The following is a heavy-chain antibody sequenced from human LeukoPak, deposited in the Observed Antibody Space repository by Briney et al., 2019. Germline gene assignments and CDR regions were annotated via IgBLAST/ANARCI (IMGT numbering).Heavy chain of an antibody. Sequence: GGSLRLSCAAPGFTFSDYYMSWIRQAPGKGLEWVSHISSSGSTIYYADSVKGRFTISRDDAKNSLYLQMNSLRAEDTAVYYCARELSPLSRSEDGYFDYWGQGTLVTVSS. V-gene: IGHV3-11*01. CDR1: GFTFSDYY. CDR3: ARELSPLSRSEDGYFDY. J-gene: IGHJ4*02. CDR2: ISSSGSTI.